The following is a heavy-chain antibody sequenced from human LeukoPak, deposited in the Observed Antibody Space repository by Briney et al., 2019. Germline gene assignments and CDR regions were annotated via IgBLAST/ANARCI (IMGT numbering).Heavy chain of an antibody. V-gene: IGHV4-61*02. CDR1: GGSISSGSYY. CDR3: ARRVRQLPTGGLDY. D-gene: IGHD2-2*01. J-gene: IGHJ4*02. Sequence: SETLSLTCTVSGGSISSGSYYWSWIRQPAGKGLEWIGRIYSSGRSTNYNPSLKSRVTISVDTSKNQFSLKLSSVTAADTAVYYCARRVRQLPTGGLDYWGQGTLVTVSS. CDR2: IYSSGRST.